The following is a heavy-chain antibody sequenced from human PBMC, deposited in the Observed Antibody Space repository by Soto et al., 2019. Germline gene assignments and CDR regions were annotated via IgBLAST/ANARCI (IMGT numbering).Heavy chain of an antibody. Sequence: QVQLVESGGDVIQPGRSLRLSCAASAFTFSSYAMHWVRQAPGKGLEWVALISYDGSNTYYADSVKGRFTISRDNSKNTLSFHMNSLRAEDTAVYYCARDLFIRVGSLSYALNMWGQGTMVTVSS. CDR3: ARDLFIRVGSLSYALNM. V-gene: IGHV3-33*05. D-gene: IGHD1-26*01. J-gene: IGHJ3*02. CDR2: ISYDGSNT. CDR1: AFTFSSYA.